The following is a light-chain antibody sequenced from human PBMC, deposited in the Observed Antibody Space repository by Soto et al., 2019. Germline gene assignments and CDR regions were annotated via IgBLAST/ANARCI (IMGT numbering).Light chain of an antibody. J-gene: IGKJ1*01. CDR2: AAS. Sequence: IQVAINPSEVRPAGGDVDIGTRRVSKDISSALAWYQQKPGKAPKLMINAASPLHSGVPSRFSGSGCGDEFSLSSSSLPADPFATYLSDPSKWHSTFGQGTKVDIK. CDR3: DPSKWHST. CDR1: KDISSA. V-gene: IGKV1-9*01.